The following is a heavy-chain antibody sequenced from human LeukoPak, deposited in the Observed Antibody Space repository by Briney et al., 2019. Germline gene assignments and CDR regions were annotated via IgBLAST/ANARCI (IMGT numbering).Heavy chain of an antibody. D-gene: IGHD3-3*01. CDR2: ISSSSSYI. J-gene: IGHJ6*03. V-gene: IGHV3-21*01. CDR3: ARDSYYDFWSGYSTYYYYYYMDV. CDR1: GFTFSSYS. Sequence: GGSLRLSCAASGFTFSSYSMNWVRQAPVKGLEWVSSISSSSSYIYYADSVKGRFTISRGNAKNSLYLQMNSLRAEDTAVYYCARDSYYDFWSGYSTYYYYYYMDVWGKGTTVTVSS.